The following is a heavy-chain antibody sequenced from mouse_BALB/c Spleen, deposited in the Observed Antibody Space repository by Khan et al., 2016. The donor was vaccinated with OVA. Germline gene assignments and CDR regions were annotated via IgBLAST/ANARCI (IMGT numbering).Heavy chain of an antibody. CDR1: GFSLTSYG. D-gene: IGHD2-1*01. Sequence: VQLQESGPGLVAPSQSLSITCTISGFSLTSYGVHWVRQPPGKGLEWLVVIWSDGHTTYNSALKSRLSISKDHSKSQVFLKMNSLQTDDTAMYYCARHGYYGNYGPYFDVWGAGTTVTVPS. CDR2: IWSDGHT. V-gene: IGHV2-6-1*01. J-gene: IGHJ1*01. CDR3: ARHGYYGNYGPYFDV.